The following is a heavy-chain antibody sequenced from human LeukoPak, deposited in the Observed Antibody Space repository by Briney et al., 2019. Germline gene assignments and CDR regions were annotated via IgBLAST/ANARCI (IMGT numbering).Heavy chain of an antibody. D-gene: IGHD3-3*01. CDR1: GFTFSSYA. CDR2: ISGSGGST. CDR3: AKTPVRRFPLYFDY. Sequence: PGGSLRPSCAASGFTFSSYAMSWVRQAPGKGLEWVSGISGSGGSTDYADSLKGRFTISRDNSKNTLYLQMNSLRAEDTAVYYCAKTPVRRFPLYFDYWGQGTLVTVSS. V-gene: IGHV3-23*01. J-gene: IGHJ4*02.